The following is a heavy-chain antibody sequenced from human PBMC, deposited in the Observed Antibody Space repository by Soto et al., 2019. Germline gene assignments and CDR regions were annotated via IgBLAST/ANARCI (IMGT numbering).Heavy chain of an antibody. CDR3: ARGDPTMVRETLDY. CDR2: INHSGST. CDR1: GGSFSGYY. Sequence: SSETLSLTCAVYGGSFSGYYWSWIRQPPGKGLEWIGEINHSGSTNYNPSLKSRVTISVDTSKNQFPLKLGSVTAADTAVYYCARGDPTMVRETLDYWGQGTLVTVSS. J-gene: IGHJ4*02. D-gene: IGHD3-10*01. V-gene: IGHV4-34*01.